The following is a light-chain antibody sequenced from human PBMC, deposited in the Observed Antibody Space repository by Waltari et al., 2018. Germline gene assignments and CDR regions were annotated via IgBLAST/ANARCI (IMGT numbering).Light chain of an antibody. J-gene: IGLJ2*01. V-gene: IGLV2-14*01. CDR2: DVS. Sequence: QSALTQPASVSGSPGQSVTIFCTGTSNDVGGYNSVSWYQEHPGQAPRVIIYDVSDRPSGVSDRFSGSKSGNTASLTISGLQAEDVADYYCSSQSSNNVVLFGGGTKLTVL. CDR3: SSQSSNNVVL. CDR1: SNDVGGYNS.